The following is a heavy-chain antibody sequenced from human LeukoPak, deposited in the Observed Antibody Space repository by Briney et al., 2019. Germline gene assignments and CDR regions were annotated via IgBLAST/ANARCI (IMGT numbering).Heavy chain of an antibody. Sequence: LSLTCTVSGGSISSSGYYWGWIRQPPGKGLEWVSYISSSGSTIYYADSVKGRFTISRDNAKNSLYLQMNSLRAEDTAVYYCARDRLAAAYWGQGTLVTVSS. CDR1: GGSISSSGYY. CDR2: ISSSGSTI. J-gene: IGHJ4*02. D-gene: IGHD6-25*01. V-gene: IGHV3-11*01. CDR3: ARDRLAAAY.